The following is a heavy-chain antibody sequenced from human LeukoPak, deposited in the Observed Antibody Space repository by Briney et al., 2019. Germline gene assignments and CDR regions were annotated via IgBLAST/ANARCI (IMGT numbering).Heavy chain of an antibody. Sequence: NPSETLSLTCTVSGGSISNYCWNWFRQPPGKELEWIGYVYYSGSSNYNPSLKSRVTISVDTSNNQISLQLRSVTAADTAVYYCARAAKAEQQLGWFDPWGQGTLVTVSS. CDR3: ARAAKAEQQLGWFDP. CDR2: VYYSGSS. V-gene: IGHV4-59*01. CDR1: GGSISNYC. J-gene: IGHJ5*02. D-gene: IGHD6-13*01.